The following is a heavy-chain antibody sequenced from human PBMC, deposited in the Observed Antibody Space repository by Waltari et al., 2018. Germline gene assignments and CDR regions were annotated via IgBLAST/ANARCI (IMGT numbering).Heavy chain of an antibody. CDR1: GGTISSHY. CDR3: ARVMFGGDFDY. D-gene: IGHD3-16*01. J-gene: IGHJ4*02. CDR2: IYYSGST. Sequence: QVQLQESGPGLVKPSETLSLTCTVSGGTISSHYWSWIRQPPGKGLEWIGYIYYSGSTNYNPSLKSRVTISVDTSKNQFSLKLSSVTAADTAVYYCARVMFGGDFDYWGQGTLVTVSS. V-gene: IGHV4-59*11.